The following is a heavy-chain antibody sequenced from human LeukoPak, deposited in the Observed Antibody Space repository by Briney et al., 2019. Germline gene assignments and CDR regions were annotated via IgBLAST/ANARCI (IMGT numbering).Heavy chain of an antibody. CDR1: GFTFSSYA. J-gene: IGHJ4*02. Sequence: GGSLRLSCAASGFTFSSYAMNWVRQAPGKGLEWVSSISMSSTYIYHADSVKGRSTISRDNAKNSLYLQMNSLRDEDTAVYYCTRAPYSSGWYTFDYWGQGTLVTASS. V-gene: IGHV3-21*01. D-gene: IGHD6-19*01. CDR3: TRAPYSSGWYTFDY. CDR2: ISMSSTYI.